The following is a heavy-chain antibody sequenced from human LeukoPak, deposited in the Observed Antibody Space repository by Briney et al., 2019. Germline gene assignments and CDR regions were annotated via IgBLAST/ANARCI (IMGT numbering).Heavy chain of an antibody. CDR2: ISRSSSTI. Sequence: GGSLRLSCAASGFTFSSYAMSWVRQAPGKGLEWVSYISRSSSTIYYADSVKGRFTISRDNAKNSLYLQMNSLRADDTAVYYCAKDPTSSSALDYWGQGTLVTVSS. CDR1: GFTFSSYA. D-gene: IGHD6-6*01. V-gene: IGHV3-48*01. CDR3: AKDPTSSSALDY. J-gene: IGHJ4*02.